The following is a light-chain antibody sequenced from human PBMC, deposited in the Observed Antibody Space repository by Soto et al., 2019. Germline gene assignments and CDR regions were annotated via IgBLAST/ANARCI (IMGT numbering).Light chain of an antibody. J-gene: IGKJ4*01. CDR2: GVS. Sequence: EIVLTQSLATLSLSPVYRATLSFRASQSVRSDYFAWYQQKPGQPPRVILFGVSTRATAIPDRFSGSGSGTDFTLTISRLEPDDFGLYYCHKYGNSPLNFGGGTKVDIK. V-gene: IGKV3-20*01. CDR1: QSVRSDY. CDR3: HKYGNSPLN.